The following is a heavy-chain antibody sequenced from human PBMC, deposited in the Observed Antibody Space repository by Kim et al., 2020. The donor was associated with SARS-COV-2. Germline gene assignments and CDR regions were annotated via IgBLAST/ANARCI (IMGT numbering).Heavy chain of an antibody. CDR3: ARAEWELLLYYYYGVDV. CDR1: GFTFSSYS. D-gene: IGHD1-26*01. J-gene: IGHJ6*01. Sequence: GGSLRLSCAASGFTFSSYSMNWVRQAPGKGLEWVSYISGTSSTIYYADSVKGRFTISRDNAKNSLYLQMNSLRAEDTAVYYCARAEWELLLYYYYGVDV. CDR2: ISGTSSTI. V-gene: IGHV3-48*01.